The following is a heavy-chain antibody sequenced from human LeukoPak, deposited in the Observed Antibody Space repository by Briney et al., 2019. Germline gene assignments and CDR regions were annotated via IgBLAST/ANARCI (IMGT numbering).Heavy chain of an antibody. CDR1: GYTFTGYY. V-gene: IGHV1-2*02. J-gene: IGHJ4*02. CDR3: ARKHSSVAVAAATA. CDR2: INPDSGGT. D-gene: IGHD2-15*01. Sequence: ASVKVSCKASGYTFTGYYMHWVRQAPGQGLEWMGWINPDSGGTKYAQKFQGRVTMTRDTSISTAYMELSRLRSDDTAIYYCARKHSSVAVAAATAGGQGTLLTVSS.